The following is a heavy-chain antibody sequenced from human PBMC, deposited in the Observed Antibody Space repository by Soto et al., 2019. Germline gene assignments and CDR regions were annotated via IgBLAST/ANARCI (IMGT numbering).Heavy chain of an antibody. CDR2: VSIGGST. Sequence: GGSLRLSCAASGFTFSSYAMGWVRQGPGKGLEWVAVVSIGGSTHYADSVRGRFTISRDNSKNTLSLQMNSLTVEDTAVHFCAKRRGAGGHFDYWGQGALVTVSS. CDR3: AKRRGAGGHFDY. CDR1: GFTFSSYA. D-gene: IGHD2-15*01. V-gene: IGHV3-23*01. J-gene: IGHJ4*01.